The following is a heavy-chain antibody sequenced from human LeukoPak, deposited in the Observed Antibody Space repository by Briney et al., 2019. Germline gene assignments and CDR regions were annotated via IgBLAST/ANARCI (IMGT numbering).Heavy chain of an antibody. CDR1: GGSFSGYY. Sequence: SETLSLTCAVYGGSFSGYYWSWIRQPPGKGLEWIGEINHSGSTNYNPSLKSRVTISVDTSKSQFSLKLSSVTAADTAVYYCARGCCSSSSVWFDPWGQGTLVTVSS. CDR3: ARGCCSSSSVWFDP. V-gene: IGHV4-34*01. CDR2: INHSGST. D-gene: IGHD6-6*01. J-gene: IGHJ5*02.